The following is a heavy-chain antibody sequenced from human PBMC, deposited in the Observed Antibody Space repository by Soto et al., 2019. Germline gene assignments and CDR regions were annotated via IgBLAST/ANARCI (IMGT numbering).Heavy chain of an antibody. CDR1: GFAVSSKY. J-gene: IGHJ4*02. CDR2: IYGGGTT. CDR3: VQTTGWPGFDF. Sequence: EVPLVESGGGLIQPGGSLRLSCAASGFAVSSKYMTWVRQAPGKGLEWVLVIYGGGTTYYADSVKGRFTISRDTSKNTLYLQMNSLRAEDTAVYYCVQTTGWPGFDFWGQGTLVTVSS. D-gene: IGHD6-19*01. V-gene: IGHV3-53*01.